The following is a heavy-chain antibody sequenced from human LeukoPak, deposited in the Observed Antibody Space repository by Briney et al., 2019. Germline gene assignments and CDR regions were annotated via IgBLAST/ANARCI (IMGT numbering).Heavy chain of an antibody. V-gene: IGHV3-23*01. J-gene: IGHJ4*02. Sequence: GGSLRLSCAASGFTLSSYAMSWVRQTPGKGLECVSTIRDSDGRTYYADSVEGRFTISRDNSTNTLYLQMNSLRAGDTAIYYCAKSGNTETVDYWGQGTLVTVSS. D-gene: IGHD6-25*01. CDR1: GFTLSSYA. CDR3: AKSGNTETVDY. CDR2: IRDSDGRT.